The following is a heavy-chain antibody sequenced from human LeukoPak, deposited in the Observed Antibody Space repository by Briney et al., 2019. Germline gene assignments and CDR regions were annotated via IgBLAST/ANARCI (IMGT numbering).Heavy chain of an antibody. J-gene: IGHJ4*02. CDR3: AGGYSCGSLFDY. D-gene: IGHD5-18*01. CDR2: IKQDGSEK. V-gene: IGHV3-7*01. Sequence: PGGSLRLSCAASGFTFSSYWMSWVRQAPGKGLEWVASIKQDGSEKDYADSVKGRFTISRDNAKNSLYLQMNSLRAEDTAVYYCAGGYSCGSLFDYWGQGTLVTVSS. CDR1: GFTFSSYW.